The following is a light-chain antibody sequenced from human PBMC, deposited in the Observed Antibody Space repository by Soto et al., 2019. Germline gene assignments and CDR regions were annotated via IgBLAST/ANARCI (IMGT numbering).Light chain of an antibody. J-gene: IGLJ2*01. V-gene: IGLV2-14*01. CDR2: EVN. CDR3: SSYTSSNTVV. Sequence: QSALTQPASVSRSPGQSITISCTGTSSDVGGYNYVSWYQQHPGKAPKLMISEVNNRPSGVSNRFSGSKSGNTASLTISGLQAEDEADYYCSSYTSSNTVVFGGGTKLTVL. CDR1: SSDVGGYNY.